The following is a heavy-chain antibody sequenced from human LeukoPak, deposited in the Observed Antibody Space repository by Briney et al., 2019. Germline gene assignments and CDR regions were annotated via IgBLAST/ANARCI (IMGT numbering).Heavy chain of an antibody. CDR3: ARRGYYDSSGYYNFDY. CDR1: GYSFTNYW. Sequence: GESLKISCKGSGYSFTNYWIAWVRQMPGKGLELMGIIYPGDSDTRYSPSFQGQVTISADKSISTAYLQWSSLKASDTAMYYCARRGYYDSSGYYNFDYWGQGTLVTVSS. D-gene: IGHD3-22*01. CDR2: IYPGDSDT. J-gene: IGHJ4*02. V-gene: IGHV5-51*01.